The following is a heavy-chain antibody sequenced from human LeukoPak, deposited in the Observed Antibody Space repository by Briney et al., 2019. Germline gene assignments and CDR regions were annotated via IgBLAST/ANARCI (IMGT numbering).Heavy chain of an antibody. CDR3: AGQIVVVPAAMNY. D-gene: IGHD2-2*01. CDR1: GGSFSGYY. J-gene: IGHJ4*02. CDR2: INHSGST. V-gene: IGHV4-34*01. Sequence: KPSETLSLTCAVYGGSFSGYYWSWIRQPPGKGLEWTGEINHSGSTNYNPSLKSRVAISVDTSKNQFSLKLSSVTAADTAVYYCAGQIVVVPAAMNYWGQGTLVTVSS.